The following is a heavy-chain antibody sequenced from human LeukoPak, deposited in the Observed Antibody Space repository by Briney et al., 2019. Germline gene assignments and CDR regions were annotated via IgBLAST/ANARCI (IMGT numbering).Heavy chain of an antibody. J-gene: IGHJ4*02. CDR3: AREGVGGRIAAAHPYYFDY. V-gene: IGHV4-61*02. CDR1: GGSTSSGSYY. D-gene: IGHD6-13*01. Sequence: SETLSLTCTVSGGSTSSGSYYWSWIRQPAGKGLEWIGRIYTSGSTNYNPSLKSRVTISVDTSKNQFSLKLSSVTAADTAVYYCAREGVGGRIAAAHPYYFDYWGQGTLVTVSS. CDR2: IYTSGST.